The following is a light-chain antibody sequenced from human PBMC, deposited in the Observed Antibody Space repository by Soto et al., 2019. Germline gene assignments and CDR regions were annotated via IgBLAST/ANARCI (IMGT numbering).Light chain of an antibody. CDR1: QSVNNN. CDR3: QQSYNGPFT. CDR2: GAS. J-gene: IGKJ3*01. Sequence: EIVMTQSPATLSVSPGERATLSCRASQSVNNNLAWYQQKPGQAPSLLIYGASTRATGIPARFSGSGSGTEFTLTISSLQSEDFATYYCQQSYNGPFTFGPGTKVDL. V-gene: IGKV3-15*01.